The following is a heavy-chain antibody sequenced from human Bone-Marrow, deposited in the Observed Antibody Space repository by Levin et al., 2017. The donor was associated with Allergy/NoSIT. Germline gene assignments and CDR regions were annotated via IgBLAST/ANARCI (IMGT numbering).Heavy chain of an antibody. Sequence: PGGSLRLSCAASGFTFSSYAMHWVRQAPGKGLEWVAVISYDGSNKYYADSVKGRFTISRDNSKNTLYLQMNSLRAEDTAVYYCARGAGLVIIVLVYFDYWGQGTLVTVSS. J-gene: IGHJ4*02. V-gene: IGHV3-30-3*01. CDR1: GFTFSSYA. CDR3: ARGAGLVIIVLVYFDY. CDR2: ISYDGSNK. D-gene: IGHD3/OR15-3a*01.